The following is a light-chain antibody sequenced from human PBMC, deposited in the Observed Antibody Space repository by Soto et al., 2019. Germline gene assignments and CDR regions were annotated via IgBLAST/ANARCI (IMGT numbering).Light chain of an antibody. CDR1: QSLRNN. CDR3: RQYNNWRSIT. V-gene: IGKV3-15*01. J-gene: IGKJ5*01. Sequence: EILVTQSPATLSVSPWERVTLSCRASQSLRNNVAWYQQKPGQTPRVILYDTSTRAADILARFSSSGYGRYFTLPISSRQYEDFSVYYCRQYNNWRSITFGPGTRLEIK. CDR2: DTS.